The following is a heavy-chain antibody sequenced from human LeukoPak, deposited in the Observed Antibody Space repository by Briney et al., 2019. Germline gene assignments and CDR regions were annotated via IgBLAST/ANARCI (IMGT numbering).Heavy chain of an antibody. D-gene: IGHD3-9*01. CDR2: INSDGSST. CDR1: GFTFSSYA. V-gene: IGHV3-74*01. Sequence: PGGSLRLSCAASGFTFSSYAMSWVRQAPGKGLVWVSRINSDGSSTSYADSVKGRFTISRDNAKNTLYLQMNSLRAEDTAVYYCARGSSAYYDILTGFHNWFDPWGQGTLVTVSS. J-gene: IGHJ5*02. CDR3: ARGSSAYYDILTGFHNWFDP.